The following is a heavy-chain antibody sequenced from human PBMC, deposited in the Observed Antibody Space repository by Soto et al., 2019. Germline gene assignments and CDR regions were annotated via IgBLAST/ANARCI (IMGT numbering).Heavy chain of an antibody. D-gene: IGHD3-10*01. CDR1: GGSISSSSYY. Sequence: SETLSLTCTVSGGSISSSSYYWGWIRQPPGKGLEWIGSIYYSGSTYYNPSLKSRVTISVDTSKNQFSLKLSSVTAADTAVYYCARRRVRGATFDYWGQGTLVTVSS. J-gene: IGHJ4*02. V-gene: IGHV4-39*01. CDR3: ARRRVRGATFDY. CDR2: IYYSGST.